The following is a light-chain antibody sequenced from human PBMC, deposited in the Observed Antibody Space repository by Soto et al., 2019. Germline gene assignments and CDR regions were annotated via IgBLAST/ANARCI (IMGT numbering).Light chain of an antibody. CDR3: QQYGSSPPLT. CDR2: GAS. J-gene: IGKJ4*01. V-gene: IGKV3-20*01. CDR1: QSVSSSY. Sequence: EIVLTQSPGTLSLSPGERATLSCRASQSVSSSYLAWYQQKPGQAPRLLICGASSRATGIPDRFSGSGSGTDFTLTISRLEPEDFAVYYCQQYGSSPPLTFGGGTKVEIK.